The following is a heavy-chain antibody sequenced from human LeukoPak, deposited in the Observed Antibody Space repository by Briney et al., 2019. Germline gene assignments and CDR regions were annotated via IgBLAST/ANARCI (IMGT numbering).Heavy chain of an antibody. CDR1: GFTFDDYA. Sequence: AGRSLRLSCAASGFTFDDYAMHWVRQAPGKGLEWVSGISWNSGSIGYADSVKGRFTISRDNAKNSLYLQMNSLRAEDTALYYCAKGLDAGYYDSSGSFDYWGQGTLVTVSS. CDR2: ISWNSGSI. V-gene: IGHV3-9*01. J-gene: IGHJ4*02. D-gene: IGHD3-22*01. CDR3: AKGLDAGYYDSSGSFDY.